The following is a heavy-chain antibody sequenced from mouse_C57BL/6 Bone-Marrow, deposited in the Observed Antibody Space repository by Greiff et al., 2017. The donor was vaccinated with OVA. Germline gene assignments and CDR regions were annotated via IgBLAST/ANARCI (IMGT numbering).Heavy chain of an antibody. CDR1: GYTFTNYW. J-gene: IGHJ4*01. V-gene: IGHV1-63*01. Sequence: VHLVESGAELVRPGTSVKMSCKASGYTFTNYWIGWAKQRPGHGLEWIGDIYPGGGYTNYNEKFKGKATLTADKSSSTAYMQFSSLTSEDSAIYDCARSDYDYAMDYWGQGTSVTVSS. CDR3: ARSDYDYAMDY. CDR2: IYPGGGYT. D-gene: IGHD2-4*01.